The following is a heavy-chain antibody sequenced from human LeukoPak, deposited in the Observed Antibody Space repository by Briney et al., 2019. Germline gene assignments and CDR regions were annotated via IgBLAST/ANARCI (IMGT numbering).Heavy chain of an antibody. CDR3: AKRRTYYYDSSGYYYLSPLDY. CDR1: GGSFSGYY. CDR2: INHSGST. D-gene: IGHD3-22*01. J-gene: IGHJ4*02. V-gene: IGHV4-34*01. Sequence: PSETLSLTCAVYGGSFSGYYWSWIRQPPGKGLEWIGEINHSGSTNYNPSLKSRVTISVDTSKNQFSLKLSSVTAADTAVYYCAKRRTYYYDSSGYYYLSPLDYWGQGTLVTVSS.